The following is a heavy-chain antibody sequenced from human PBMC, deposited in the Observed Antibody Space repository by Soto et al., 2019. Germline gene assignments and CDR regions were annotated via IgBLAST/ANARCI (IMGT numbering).Heavy chain of an antibody. CDR3: ARENGHCTDACNRGAFDI. V-gene: IGHV3-21*01. CDR2: IANGDNHI. CDR1: GFTFSEYS. Sequence: EVQVVESGGGLVKPGGSLRLSCAASGFTFSEYSFLWVRQAPGKGLEWLSFIANGDNHIFYSDSVKGRFTIYRDNAKNSVYLQLNSLRADDSAVYYCARENGHCTDACNRGAFDIWGQGTMVTVSS. D-gene: IGHD2-2*01. J-gene: IGHJ3*02.